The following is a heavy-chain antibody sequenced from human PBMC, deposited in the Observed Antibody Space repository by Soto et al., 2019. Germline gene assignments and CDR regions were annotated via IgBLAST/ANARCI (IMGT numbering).Heavy chain of an antibody. CDR1: GFTFTTCA. Sequence: GGSLRLSCAASGFTFTTCAMSWVRQAPGKGIEWVSGIDGSDTFTYYADSVKGRFTISRDNFKNTVYLQMSSLRAEDTAIYYCAKATKPYYIDSSGYYSAEFDFWGLGTLVTVSS. CDR2: IDGSDTFT. D-gene: IGHD3-22*01. V-gene: IGHV3-23*01. CDR3: AKATKPYYIDSSGYYSAEFDF. J-gene: IGHJ4*02.